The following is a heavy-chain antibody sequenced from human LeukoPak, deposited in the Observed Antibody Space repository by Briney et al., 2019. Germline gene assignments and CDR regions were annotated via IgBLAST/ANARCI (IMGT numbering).Heavy chain of an antibody. CDR3: ARLKFYDSTGYSPGYYMDV. Sequence: SETLSLTCTVSGGSIISNYWNWIRQPAGKGLEWIGRIYGSGITDYNPSLKSQVTMSLDTSKKQFSLKLRSVTAADTAVYYCARLKFYDSTGYSPGYYMDVWGKETTVTVFS. CDR2: IYGSGIT. D-gene: IGHD3-22*01. J-gene: IGHJ6*03. CDR1: GGSIISNY. V-gene: IGHV4-4*07.